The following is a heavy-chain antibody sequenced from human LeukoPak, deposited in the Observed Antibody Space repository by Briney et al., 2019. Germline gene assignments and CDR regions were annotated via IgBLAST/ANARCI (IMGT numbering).Heavy chain of an antibody. Sequence: GGSLRLSCAASGFTFSNYFMNWVRQAPGKGLEWVSSISSSSSHMYYADSVKGRFTISRDNSKNTLYLQMNSLRAEDTAVYYCAKDGYSSSSDWDYFDYWGQGTLVTVSS. CDR1: GFTFSNYF. J-gene: IGHJ4*02. D-gene: IGHD6-6*01. CDR3: AKDGYSSSSDWDYFDY. V-gene: IGHV3-21*04. CDR2: ISSSSSHM.